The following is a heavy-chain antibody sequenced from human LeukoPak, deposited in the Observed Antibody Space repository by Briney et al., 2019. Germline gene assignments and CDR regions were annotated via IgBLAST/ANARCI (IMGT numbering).Heavy chain of an antibody. D-gene: IGHD2-15*01. Sequence: PSGTLSLTCAVSGGSISSSNWWSWVRQPPGKGLEWIGEIYHSGSTNYNPSLKSRVTISVDKSKNQFSLKLSSVTAADTAVYYCARTGEYCSGGSCYYKRRDGAFGIWGQGTMVTVSS. CDR3: ARTGEYCSGGSCYYKRRDGAFGI. CDR1: GGSISSSNW. J-gene: IGHJ3*02. CDR2: IYHSGST. V-gene: IGHV4-4*02.